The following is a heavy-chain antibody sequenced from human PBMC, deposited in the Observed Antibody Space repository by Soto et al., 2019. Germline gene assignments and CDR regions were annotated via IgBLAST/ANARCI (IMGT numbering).Heavy chain of an antibody. V-gene: IGHV4-34*01. Sequence: SETLSLTCAVYGGSFSGYYWSWIRQPPGKGLEWIGEINHSGSTNYNPSLKSRVTISVDTSKNQFSLKLSSVTAADTAVYYCARRVGGYYDSSGYYFIYGRHSTFDYWGQGTLVTVSS. CDR1: GGSFSGYY. CDR3: ARRVGGYYDSSGYYFIYGRHSTFDY. D-gene: IGHD3-22*01. CDR2: INHSGST. J-gene: IGHJ4*02.